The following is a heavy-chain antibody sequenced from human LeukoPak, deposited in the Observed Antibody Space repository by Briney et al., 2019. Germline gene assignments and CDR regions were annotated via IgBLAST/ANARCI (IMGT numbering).Heavy chain of an antibody. CDR3: ARDYRYYYGMDV. CDR2: IWYDGTNK. J-gene: IGHJ6*02. V-gene: IGHV3-33*01. CDR1: GFSFSRYG. Sequence: GGSLRLSCAASGFSFSRYGMHWVRQAPGKGLEWVAIIWYDGTNKYYADSVRGRFTISRDNSKNTLYLEMNSLRAEDTAVYYCARDYRYYYGMDVWGQGTTVTVSS.